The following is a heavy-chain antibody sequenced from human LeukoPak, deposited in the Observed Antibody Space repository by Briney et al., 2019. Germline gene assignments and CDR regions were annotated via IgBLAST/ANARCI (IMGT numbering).Heavy chain of an antibody. Sequence: ASVKVSCKASGYTFTGYYMHWVRQAPGQGLEWMGWISAYNGNTNYAQKLQGRVTMTTDTSTSTAYMELRSLRSDDTAVYYCATDYYGSGSYKAFDIWGQGTMVTVSS. CDR3: ATDYYGSGSYKAFDI. V-gene: IGHV1-18*01. J-gene: IGHJ3*02. CDR2: ISAYNGNT. D-gene: IGHD3-10*01. CDR1: GYTFTGYY.